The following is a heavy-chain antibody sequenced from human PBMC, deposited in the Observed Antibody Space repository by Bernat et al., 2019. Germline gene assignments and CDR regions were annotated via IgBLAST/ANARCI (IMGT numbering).Heavy chain of an antibody. J-gene: IGHJ2*01. V-gene: IGHV3-66*04. D-gene: IGHD5-24*01. CDR2: IYSGGIT. Sequence: EVQLVESGGGLVQPGGSLRLSCAASGFTVSSNYMSWVRQAPGKGLAWVSVIYSGGITYYSDSVKGRFTISRDNSKNTLYLQMNSLRAEDTAVYYCARLDGYLPRELWYFDLWGRGTLVTVSS. CDR1: GFTVSSNY. CDR3: ARLDGYLPRELWYFDL.